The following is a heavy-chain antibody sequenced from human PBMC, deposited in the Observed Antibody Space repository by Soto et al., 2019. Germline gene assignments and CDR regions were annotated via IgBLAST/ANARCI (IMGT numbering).Heavy chain of an antibody. CDR1: GYTFTSYA. V-gene: IGHV1-3*04. D-gene: IGHD4-17*01. Sequence: QVQLVQSGAEVKKPGASVKVSCKASGYTFTSYAMHWVRQAPGQRLEWMGWINTGNGNTKYSQKFQGRVTITRDTSASTAYMELSSLRSEDTAVYYCARVATVTTIPLGYWGQGTLVTVSS. CDR2: INTGNGNT. CDR3: ARVATVTTIPLGY. J-gene: IGHJ4*02.